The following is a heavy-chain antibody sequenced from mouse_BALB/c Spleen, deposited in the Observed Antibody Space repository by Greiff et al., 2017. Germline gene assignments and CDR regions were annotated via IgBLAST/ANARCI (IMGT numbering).Heavy chain of an antibody. V-gene: IGHV1-7*01. CDR2: INPSTGYT. D-gene: IGHD2-1*01. J-gene: IGHJ4*01. CDR3: ARMGGNYPYYYAMDY. CDR1: GYTFTSYW. Sequence: LQESGAELAKPGASVKMSCKASGYTFTSYWMHWVKQRPGQGLEWIGYINPSTGYTEYNQKFKDKATLTADKSSSTAYMQLSSLTSEDSAVYYCARMGGNYPYYYAMDYWGQGTSVTVSS.